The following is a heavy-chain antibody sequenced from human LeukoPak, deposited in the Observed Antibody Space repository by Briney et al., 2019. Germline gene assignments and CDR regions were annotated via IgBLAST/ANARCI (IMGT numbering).Heavy chain of an antibody. CDR3: AGGSMITFGGVIVSPFDP. J-gene: IGHJ5*02. V-gene: IGHV4-59*11. CDR2: VYYSGST. CDR1: GVSMISHY. D-gene: IGHD3-16*02. Sequence: SETLSLTCNVSGVSMISHYWSWIRQPPGKGLEWIGHVYYSGSTNYNPSLKSRVTISVDTSKNQFSLKLSSVTAADTAVYYCAGGSMITFGGVIVSPFDPWGQGTLVTVSS.